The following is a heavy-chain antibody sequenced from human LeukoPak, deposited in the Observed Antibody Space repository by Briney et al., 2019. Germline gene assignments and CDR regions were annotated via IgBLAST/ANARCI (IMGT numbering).Heavy chain of an antibody. J-gene: IGHJ4*02. CDR2: IYYTGTT. CDR3: ARGSRDIVVVPAAMPFDY. V-gene: IGHV4-39*01. D-gene: IGHD2-2*01. CDR1: GSYISSSSYS. Sequence: PSETLSLTCTVSGSYISSSSYSWGWIRQPPGRGLEWIGNIYYTGTTYSNPSLKSRVTISVDTSKNQFSLKLSSVTAADTAVYYCARGSRDIVVVPAAMPFDYWGQGTLVTVSS.